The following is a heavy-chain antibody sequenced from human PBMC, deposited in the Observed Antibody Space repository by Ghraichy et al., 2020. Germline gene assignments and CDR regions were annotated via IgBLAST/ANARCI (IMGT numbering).Heavy chain of an antibody. J-gene: IGHJ6*02. CDR1: GFTFRNHA. D-gene: IGHD5-18*01. CDR2: IRTGAFGGTT. V-gene: IGHV3-49*04. Sequence: GGSLRLSCAGSGFTFRNHALSWVRQAPGKGLEWVGVIRTGAFGGTTDYAASVKGRFTISRDDSTSITYLQLNSLRSEDSAVYYCTRRGTDKFGYGIDFSHVMDVWGQGTTVIVSS. CDR3: TRRGTDKFGYGIDFSHVMDV.